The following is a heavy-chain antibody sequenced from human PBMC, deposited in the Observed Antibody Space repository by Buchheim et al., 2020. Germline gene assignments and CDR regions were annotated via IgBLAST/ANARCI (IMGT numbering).Heavy chain of an antibody. V-gene: IGHV1-46*01. CDR2: NNPSGGST. D-gene: IGHD6-19*01. J-gene: IGHJ4*02. Sequence: QVQLVQSGAEVKKPGASVKVSCKASGYTFTSYYMHWVRQAPGQGFEWMGLNNPSGGSTTYAQKFQGRVTMTRDTPTSTVYMGLGSLRSEDTAVYYCARDRGSGWNYFDYWGQGTL. CDR1: GYTFTSYY. CDR3: ARDRGSGWNYFDY.